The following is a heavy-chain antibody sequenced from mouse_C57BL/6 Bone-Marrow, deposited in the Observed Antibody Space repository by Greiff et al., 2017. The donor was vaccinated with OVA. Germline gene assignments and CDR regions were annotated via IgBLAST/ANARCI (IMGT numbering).Heavy chain of an antibody. V-gene: IGHV1-42*01. Sequence: VQLKESGPELVKPGASVKISCKASGYSFTGYYMNWVKQSPEKSLEWIGEINPSTGGTTYNQKFKTKATLTVDKSSSTAYMQLKSLTSEDSAVYYCARTGYYGSSYPAWFAYWGQGTLVTVSA. J-gene: IGHJ3*01. CDR1: GYSFTGYY. CDR3: ARTGYYGSSYPAWFAY. CDR2: INPSTGGT. D-gene: IGHD1-1*01.